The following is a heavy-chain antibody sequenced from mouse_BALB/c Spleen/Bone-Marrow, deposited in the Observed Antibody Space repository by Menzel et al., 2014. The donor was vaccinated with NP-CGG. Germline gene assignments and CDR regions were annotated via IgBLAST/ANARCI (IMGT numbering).Heavy chain of an antibody. CDR3: ARRQLGPAWFAY. V-gene: IGHV1-18*01. CDR1: GYTFTEYT. J-gene: IGHJ3*01. D-gene: IGHD3-2*01. Sequence: EVQGVESGPELVKPGASVKISCKTSGYTFTEYTMHWVKQSHGKSLEWIGGINPNNGVTSYNQKFKGKATLTVDKSSNTAYMELRSLTSEDSAVYYCARRQLGPAWFAYWGQGTLVTVSA. CDR2: INPNNGVT.